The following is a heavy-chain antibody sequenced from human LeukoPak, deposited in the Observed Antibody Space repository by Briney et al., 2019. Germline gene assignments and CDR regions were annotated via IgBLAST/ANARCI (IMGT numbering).Heavy chain of an antibody. Sequence: GGSLRLSCAASGFTFSSYSMNWVRQAPGKGLGWVSSISSSSSYIYYADSVKGRFTISRDNAKNSLYLQMNSLRAEDTAVYYCARGGRGYCSGGSCYAVYWGQGTLVTVSS. D-gene: IGHD2-15*01. CDR2: ISSSSSYI. J-gene: IGHJ4*02. CDR3: ARGGRGYCSGGSCYAVY. CDR1: GFTFSSYS. V-gene: IGHV3-21*01.